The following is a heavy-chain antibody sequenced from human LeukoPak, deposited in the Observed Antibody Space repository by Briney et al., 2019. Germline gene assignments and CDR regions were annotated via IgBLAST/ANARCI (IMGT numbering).Heavy chain of an antibody. D-gene: IGHD2-15*01. CDR3: ARHYCSGGSCYSGGMDV. CDR2: IYPGDSDT. CDR1: GYSFTSYW. J-gene: IGHJ6*02. V-gene: IGHV5-51*01. Sequence: GESLKISCKGSGYSFTSYWIGWVRQMPGKGLGWMGIIYPGDSDTRYSPSFQGQVTISADKSISTAYLQWSSLKASDTAMYYCARHYCSGGSCYSGGMDVWGQGTTVTVSS.